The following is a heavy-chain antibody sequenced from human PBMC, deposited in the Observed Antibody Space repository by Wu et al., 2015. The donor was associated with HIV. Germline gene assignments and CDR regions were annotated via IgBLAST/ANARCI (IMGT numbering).Heavy chain of an antibody. CDR3: ARAGGFCSGTSCLDL. J-gene: IGHJ5*02. CDR1: AYSFTDYY. D-gene: IGHD2-2*03. V-gene: IGHV1-46*01. CDR2: INPSSGST. Sequence: QVQVVQSGAEVQKPGASVKISCKASAYSFTDYYVHWVRQSPGHGLEWVGIINPSSGSTSYAERFKGRVSMTRDTSTATVYMELSNLRSEDTAVYSCARAGGFCSGTSCLDLWGQGTLVTVFS.